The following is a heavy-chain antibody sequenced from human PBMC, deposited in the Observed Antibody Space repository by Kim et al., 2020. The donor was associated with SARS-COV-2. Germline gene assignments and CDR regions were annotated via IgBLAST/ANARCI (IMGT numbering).Heavy chain of an antibody. Sequence: GGSLRLSCAASGFTFSSYAMSWVRQAPGKGLEWVSAISGSGGSTYYADSVKGRFTISRDNSKNTLYLQMNSLRAEDTAVYYCAKDANYYDSSGYYRAIDYWGQGTLVTVSS. CDR3: AKDANYYDSSGYYRAIDY. CDR2: ISGSGGST. CDR1: GFTFSSYA. D-gene: IGHD3-22*01. J-gene: IGHJ4*02. V-gene: IGHV3-23*01.